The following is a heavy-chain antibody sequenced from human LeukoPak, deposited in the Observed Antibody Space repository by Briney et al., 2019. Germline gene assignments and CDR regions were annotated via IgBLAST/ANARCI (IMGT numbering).Heavy chain of an antibody. V-gene: IGHV3-21*01. CDR2: ISSNSRDI. D-gene: IGHD6-6*01. J-gene: IGHJ4*01. CDR3: ARDDRDISSYRFDY. Sequence: GGSLRLSCAASGFTFNTYIMTWVRQTPGKGLEWVSSISSNSRDIYYADSVKGRFTITRDNAKNSLHLQMNSLRAEDTAVYYCARDDRDISSYRFDYWGHGTLVTVSS. CDR1: GFTFNTYI.